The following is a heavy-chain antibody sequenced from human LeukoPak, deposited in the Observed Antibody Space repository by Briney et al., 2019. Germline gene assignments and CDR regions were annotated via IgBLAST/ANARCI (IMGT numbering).Heavy chain of an antibody. V-gene: IGHV4-39*02. CDR2: FYYSSRT. Sequence: SGTLSLTCTVSGVSITSTSYYWGWIRQPPGKGLEGIGRFYYSSRTYSSPSLKSRTTISVNTSKNHFPLNMSSVTAADTALYCRATDSGGLPFDPWGQGTLVTVSS. D-gene: IGHD3-10*01. CDR1: GVSITSTSYY. J-gene: IGHJ5*02. CDR3: ATDSGGLPFDP.